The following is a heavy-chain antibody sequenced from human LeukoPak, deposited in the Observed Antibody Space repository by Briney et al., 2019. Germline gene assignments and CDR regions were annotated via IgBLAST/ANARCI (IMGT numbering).Heavy chain of an antibody. J-gene: IGHJ6*04. D-gene: IGHD3-3*01. CDR2: IIPIFGTA. CDR1: GGTFSSYA. V-gene: IGHV1-69*06. Sequence: GASVKVSCKASGGTFSSYAISWVRQAPGQGLEWMGGIIPIFGTANYAQKFQGRVTITADKSTSTAYMELSSLRSEDTAVYYCARGPDNDFWSGSPDVWGKGTTVTVSS. CDR3: ARGPDNDFWSGSPDV.